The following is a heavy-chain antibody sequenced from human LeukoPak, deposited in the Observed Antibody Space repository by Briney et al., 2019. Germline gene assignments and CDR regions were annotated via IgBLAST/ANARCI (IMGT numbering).Heavy chain of an antibody. D-gene: IGHD3-22*01. Sequence: GGSLRLSCAASGFTFDDYTMHWVRQAPGKGLEWVYLISWDGGSTYYADSVKGRFTISRDNSKNSLYLQMNSLRTEDTALYYCAKDIARYDSERGAFDIWGQGTMVTVSS. V-gene: IGHV3-43*01. CDR1: GFTFDDYT. CDR2: ISWDGGST. CDR3: AKDIARYDSERGAFDI. J-gene: IGHJ3*02.